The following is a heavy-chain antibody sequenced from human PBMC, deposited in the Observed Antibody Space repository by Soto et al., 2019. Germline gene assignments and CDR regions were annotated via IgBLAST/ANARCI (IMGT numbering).Heavy chain of an antibody. D-gene: IGHD3-22*01. CDR3: ARAQYYYDSSGYSLGWFDY. Sequence: SETLSLTCTASGGSVRSGSYYWTWIRQPPGKGLEWIGYIYYSGSTNYNPPLKSRVTISVDTSKNQFSLKLSSVTAADTAVYYCARAQYYYDSSGYSLGWFDYWGQGTLVTVSS. CDR1: GGSVRSGSYY. J-gene: IGHJ4*02. CDR2: IYYSGST. V-gene: IGHV4-61*01.